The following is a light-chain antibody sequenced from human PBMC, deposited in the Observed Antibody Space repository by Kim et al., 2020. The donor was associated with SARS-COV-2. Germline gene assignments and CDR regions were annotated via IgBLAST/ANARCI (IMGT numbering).Light chain of an antibody. J-gene: IGLJ2*01. Sequence: PGKAATITGGGNRIGSKGVHWYQQKPGQAPLLVIYYDTDRPSGIPERFSGSNSGNTATLTISRVEAGDEADYYCHVWDTNSDQMVFGGGTQLTVL. CDR3: HVWDTNSDQMV. V-gene: IGLV3-21*01. CDR1: RIGSKG. CDR2: YDT.